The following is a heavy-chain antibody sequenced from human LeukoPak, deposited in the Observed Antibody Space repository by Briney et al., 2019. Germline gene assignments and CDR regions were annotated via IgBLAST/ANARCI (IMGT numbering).Heavy chain of an antibody. Sequence: MPSETLSLTCTVSGGSISSYYWSWIRQPPGKGLEWIGEINHSGSTNYNPSLKSRVTISVDTSKNQFSLKLSSVTAADTAVYYCARLLNWFDPWGQGTLVTVSS. CDR3: ARLLNWFDP. CDR2: INHSGST. J-gene: IGHJ5*02. CDR1: GGSISSYY. V-gene: IGHV4-34*01.